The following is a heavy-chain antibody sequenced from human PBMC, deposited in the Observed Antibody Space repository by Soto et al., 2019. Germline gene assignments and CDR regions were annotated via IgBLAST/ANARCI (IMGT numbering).Heavy chain of an antibody. D-gene: IGHD1-20*01. CDR3: AKDRMDHNSVWDPFDV. CDR2: IGNIDET. CDR1: GLTFSIYA. Sequence: GESLKISCAASGLTFSIYAMSWVRQAPGKGLEWVSGIGNIDETYYADSVKGRFTISRDSLKNTLFLQMNSLRAEDTATYYCAKDRMDHNSVWDPFDVWGRGTLVTVSS. J-gene: IGHJ3*01. V-gene: IGHV3-23*01.